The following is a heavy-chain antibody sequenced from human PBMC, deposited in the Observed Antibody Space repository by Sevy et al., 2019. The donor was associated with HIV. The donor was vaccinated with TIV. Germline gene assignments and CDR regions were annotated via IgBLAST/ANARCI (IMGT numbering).Heavy chain of an antibody. V-gene: IGHV3-21*01. CDR1: GFTFSSYN. CDR2: ISGLSNYI. CDR3: ATGPPDGSYDYFDY. Sequence: GSLRLSCAASGFTFSSYNMNWVRQAPGKGLEWVSSISGLSNYIYYADSMKGRFTISRDNAKNSLYLQMNSLRAEDTAIYYCATGPPDGSYDYFDYWGQGTLVTVSS. J-gene: IGHJ4*02. D-gene: IGHD1-26*01.